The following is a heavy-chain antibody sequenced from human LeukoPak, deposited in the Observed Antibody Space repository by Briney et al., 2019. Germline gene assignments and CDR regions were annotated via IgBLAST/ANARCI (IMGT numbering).Heavy chain of an antibody. V-gene: IGHV1-69*13. Sequence: ASVKVSCKTSGGTFNNYAISWVRQAPGQGLEWMGTILPVFGTANYAQKFQGRVTITADVSTNTVYMDLGSLGSEDTAIYYCARPSPYDSSSPFDYWGLGTLVTVSS. CDR3: ARPSPYDSSSPFDY. J-gene: IGHJ4*02. CDR1: GGTFNNYA. D-gene: IGHD3-22*01. CDR2: ILPVFGTA.